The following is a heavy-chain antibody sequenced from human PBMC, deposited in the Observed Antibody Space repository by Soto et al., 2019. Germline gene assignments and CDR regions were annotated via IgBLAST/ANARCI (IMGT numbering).Heavy chain of an antibody. CDR2: IYHSGST. J-gene: IGHJ4*02. CDR3: ARGTREGDIDY. CDR1: GGSISSAGYS. V-gene: IGHV4-30-2*01. Sequence: SEPLYLPGAVSGGSISSAGYSWSWIRQPPGKGLEWIGYIYHSGSTYYNPSLKSRVTISVDRSKNQFSLKLSSVTAADTAVYYCARGTREGDIDYWGQGTLVTVSS. D-gene: IGHD1-26*01.